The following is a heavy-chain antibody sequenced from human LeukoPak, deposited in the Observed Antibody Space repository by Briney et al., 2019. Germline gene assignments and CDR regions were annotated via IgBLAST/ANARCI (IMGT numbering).Heavy chain of an antibody. CDR1: GFTFSSYA. V-gene: IGHV3-64D*06. D-gene: IGHD6-13*01. CDR3: VKDRMAAAAYFDY. Sequence: GGSLRLSGSASGFTFSSYAMHWVRQAPGKGLEYVSAISSNGGSTYYADSVKGRFTISRDNSKNTLYLQMSSLRAEDTAVYYCVKDRMAAAAYFDYWGRGPLVTVSS. J-gene: IGHJ4*02. CDR2: ISSNGGST.